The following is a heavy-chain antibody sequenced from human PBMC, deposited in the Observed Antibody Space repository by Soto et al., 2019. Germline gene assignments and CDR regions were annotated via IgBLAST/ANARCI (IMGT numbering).Heavy chain of an antibody. CDR1: GGTFSSYT. V-gene: IGHV1-69*02. J-gene: IGHJ6*03. CDR3: AAGVVPAAIHYYYYMDV. CDR2: IIPILGIA. Sequence: QVQLVQSGAEVKKPGSSVKVSCKASGGTFSSYTISWVRQEPGQGLEWMGRIIPILGIANYAQKFQGRVTITADKSTSTAYMELSSLRSEDTAVYYCAAGVVPAAIHYYYYMDVWRNGTTVTVSS. D-gene: IGHD2-2*01.